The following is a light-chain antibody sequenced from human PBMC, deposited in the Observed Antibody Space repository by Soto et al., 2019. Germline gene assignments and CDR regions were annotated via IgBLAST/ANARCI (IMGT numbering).Light chain of an antibody. Sequence: DIVMTQSPGTLSVSPGERATLLCRASQSVSNNLAWYQQKPGQAPRLLLYDASTRATGIPARFSGSGSGTEFTLTIISLQSEDYAVYYCHQYNNWPSFTFGPGTQVDIK. CDR3: HQYNNWPSFT. CDR2: DAS. J-gene: IGKJ3*01. CDR1: QSVSNN. V-gene: IGKV3-15*01.